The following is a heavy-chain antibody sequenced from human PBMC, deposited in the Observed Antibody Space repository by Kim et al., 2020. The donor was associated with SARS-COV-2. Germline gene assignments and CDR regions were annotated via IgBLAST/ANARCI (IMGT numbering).Heavy chain of an antibody. V-gene: IGHV7-4-1*02. CDR2: INTNTGNP. CDR3: ARVDYYDSSGYRHWFDP. J-gene: IGHJ5*02. CDR1: GYTFTSYA. Sequence: ASVKVSCKASGYTFTSYAMNWVRQAPGQGLEWMGWINTNTGNPTYAQGFTGRFVFSLDTSVSTAYLQISSLKAEDTAVYYCARVDYYDSSGYRHWFDPWGQGTLVTVSS. D-gene: IGHD3-22*01.